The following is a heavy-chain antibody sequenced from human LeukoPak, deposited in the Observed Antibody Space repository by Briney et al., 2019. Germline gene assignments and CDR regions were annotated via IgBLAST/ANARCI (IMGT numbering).Heavy chain of an antibody. CDR1: GGSISSGSYY. D-gene: IGHD3-3*02. CDR3: ARAIRSYYMDV. Sequence: SQTLSLTCTVSGGSISSGSYYWSWIRQPAGKGLEWIGRIYTSGSTNYNPSLKCRVTISVDTSKNQFSLKLSSVTAADTAVYYCARAIRSYYMDVWGKGTTVTVSS. CDR2: IYTSGST. J-gene: IGHJ6*03. V-gene: IGHV4-61*02.